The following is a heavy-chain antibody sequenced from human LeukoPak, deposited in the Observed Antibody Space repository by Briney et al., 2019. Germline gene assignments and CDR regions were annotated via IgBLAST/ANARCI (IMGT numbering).Heavy chain of an antibody. V-gene: IGHV3-15*01. D-gene: IGHD3-3*01. Sequence: KPGGSLRLSCAASGFTFRNAWMTWVRQAPGKGLEWVGRIKSKADGGTTDYVASVKGRFIISRNDSKDTMYLQMNSLKIEDTGVYYCTTDKDFWGGYQDFWGQGILVSVSS. CDR2: IKSKADGGTT. J-gene: IGHJ4*02. CDR1: GFTFRNAW. CDR3: TTDKDFWGGYQDF.